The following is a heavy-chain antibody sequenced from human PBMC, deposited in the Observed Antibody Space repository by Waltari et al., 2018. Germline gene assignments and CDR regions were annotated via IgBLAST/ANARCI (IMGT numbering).Heavy chain of an antibody. Sequence: EVQLEESGGGLVQPGGSRRLSCEASGFDFTKHYMHWVRQGPGKGLVWVSRMRGDGGSTSYADSVKGRFTISRDNSKNTWYLQMNSFRAEDTGIYYCAREGGGFDYTPDYWGQGTLVTVSS. CDR2: MRGDGGST. D-gene: IGHD5-12*01. CDR1: GFDFTKHY. V-gene: IGHV3-74*01. CDR3: AREGGGFDYTPDY. J-gene: IGHJ4*02.